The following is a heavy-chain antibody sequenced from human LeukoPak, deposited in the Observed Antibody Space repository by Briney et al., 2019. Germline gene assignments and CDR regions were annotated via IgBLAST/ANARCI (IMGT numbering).Heavy chain of an antibody. J-gene: IGHJ4*02. CDR2: IIPIFGTA. Sequence: SVKVSCKASGGTFSSYAISWVRQAPGQGLEWMGGIIPIFGTANYAQKFQGRVTITTDESTSTAYMELSSLRSEDTAEYYCASGAPYYDSSGYQGVRFDYWGQGTLVTVSS. CDR3: ASGAPYYDSSGYQGVRFDY. D-gene: IGHD3-22*01. V-gene: IGHV1-69*05. CDR1: GGTFSSYA.